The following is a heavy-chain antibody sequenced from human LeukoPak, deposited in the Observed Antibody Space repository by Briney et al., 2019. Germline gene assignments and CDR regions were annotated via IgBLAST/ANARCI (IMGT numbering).Heavy chain of an antibody. Sequence: GGSLRLSCAASGFTFSSYAMHWVRQAPGKGLEWVAVISYDGSNKYYADSVKGRFTISRDNSKNTLYLQMNSLRAEDTAVYYCARVVGGFYLDYWGQGTLVTVSS. V-gene: IGHV3-30*14. D-gene: IGHD3-10*01. CDR3: ARVVGGFYLDY. J-gene: IGHJ4*02. CDR2: ISYDGSNK. CDR1: GFTFSSYA.